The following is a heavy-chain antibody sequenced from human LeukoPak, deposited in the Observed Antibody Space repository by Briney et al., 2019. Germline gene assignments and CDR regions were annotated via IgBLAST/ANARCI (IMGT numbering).Heavy chain of an antibody. CDR2: ISAYNGNT. CDR1: GYTFTSYG. D-gene: IGHD6-13*01. CDR3: ARGPGGAAAGAFDY. Sequence: ASVKVSCKASGYTFTSYGISWVRQAPGHGLEWMGWISAYNGNTNYAQKLQGRVTMTTDTSTSTAYMELRSLRSDDTAVCYCARGPGGAAAGAFDYWGQGTLVTVSS. V-gene: IGHV1-18*01. J-gene: IGHJ4*02.